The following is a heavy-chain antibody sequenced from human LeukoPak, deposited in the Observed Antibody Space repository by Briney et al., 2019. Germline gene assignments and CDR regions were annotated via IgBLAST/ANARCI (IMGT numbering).Heavy chain of an antibody. J-gene: IGHJ4*02. Sequence: ASVKVSCKASGYTFTSYAMNWVRQAPGQGLEWMGWINTNTGNPTYAQGFTGRFVFSLDTSVSTAYLQISSLKAEDTAVYYCARGDSSGYYLPPDYWGQGTLVPVSS. V-gene: IGHV7-4-1*02. CDR3: ARGDSSGYYLPPDY. D-gene: IGHD3-22*01. CDR1: GYTFTSYA. CDR2: INTNTGNP.